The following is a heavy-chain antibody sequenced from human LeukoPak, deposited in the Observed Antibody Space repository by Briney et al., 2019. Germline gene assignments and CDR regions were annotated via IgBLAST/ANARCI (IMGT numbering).Heavy chain of an antibody. J-gene: IGHJ3*02. CDR2: ISGSGGST. Sequence: GGSLRLSCAASGFTFSSYAMSWVRQTPGKGLEWVSAISGSGGSTYYADSVKGRFTISRDNSKNTLYLQMTSLRAEDTAVYYCAGWLQSNAFDIWGQGTMVTVSS. CDR3: AGWLQSNAFDI. V-gene: IGHV3-23*01. D-gene: IGHD5-24*01. CDR1: GFTFSSYA.